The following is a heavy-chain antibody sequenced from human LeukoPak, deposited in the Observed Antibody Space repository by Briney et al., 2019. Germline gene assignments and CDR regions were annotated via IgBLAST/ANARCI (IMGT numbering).Heavy chain of an antibody. J-gene: IGHJ3*02. Sequence: QPGGSLGLSCPASGFTFSSYAMSWVRQAPGKGLEWVSSISDSGSGTYYADSVKGRFTISRDNSKNTLYLQTNSLRAEDTAVYYCAKRTDTSGNRGGALDIWGQGTMVAVSS. V-gene: IGHV3-23*01. CDR2: ISDSGSGT. CDR3: AKRTDTSGNRGGALDI. CDR1: GFTFSSYA. D-gene: IGHD3-22*01.